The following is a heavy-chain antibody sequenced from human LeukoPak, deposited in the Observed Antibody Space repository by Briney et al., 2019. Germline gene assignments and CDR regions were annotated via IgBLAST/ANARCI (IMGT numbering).Heavy chain of an antibody. CDR3: ARDDHDYSNNIYYRMDV. V-gene: IGHV3-7*04. CDR2: IKQDGSEK. J-gene: IGHJ6*02. Sequence: GGSLRLSCAASGFTFSTKWMSWVRQAPGKGLEWVATIKQDGSEKYYVDSVKGRFTISRDDAKNLLYLQMNSLRAEDTAVYYCARDDHDYSNNIYYRMDVWGQGTTVTVCS. CDR1: GFTFSTKW. D-gene: IGHD4-11*01.